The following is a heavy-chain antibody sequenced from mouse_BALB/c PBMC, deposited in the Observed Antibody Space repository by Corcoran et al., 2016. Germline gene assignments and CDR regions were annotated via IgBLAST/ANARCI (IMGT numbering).Heavy chain of an antibody. CDR3: ARRPMAY. CDR1: GFNVKDTD. CDR2: IDPANGNT. Sequence: EGQLRQSGSELVKPGASVKLSCTASGFNVKDTDMQWVKQRPEQGLEWIGRIDPANGNTKYDPKFQGKATITADKSSNTAYLQLSSLTSEDTAVYYCARRPMAYWCQGTSVTVSS. J-gene: IGHJ4*01. V-gene: IGHV14-3*02.